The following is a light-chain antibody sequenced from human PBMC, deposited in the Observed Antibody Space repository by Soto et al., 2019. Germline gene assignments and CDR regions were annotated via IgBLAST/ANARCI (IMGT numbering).Light chain of an antibody. CDR3: QQYYGYSGLT. CDR2: TAS. CDR1: QSISYW. V-gene: IGKV1-5*03. J-gene: IGKJ4*01. Sequence: DIQLTQSPSTLSASVGDRVTITCRASQSISYWLAWYQQKAGKAPKLLIYTASNLNSGVPSRFSGSGSGTDVTLTISSLQPDDFATYHCQQYYGYSGLTFGGGTKVEIK.